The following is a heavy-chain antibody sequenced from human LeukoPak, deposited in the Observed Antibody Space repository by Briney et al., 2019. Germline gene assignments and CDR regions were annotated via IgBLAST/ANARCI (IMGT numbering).Heavy chain of an antibody. D-gene: IGHD6-13*01. CDR2: IYSGGST. V-gene: IGHV3-53*01. CDR3: ARRASSSWLLDY. CDR1: GFTVSSNY. Sequence: PGGSLRLSCAASGFTVSSNYMNWVRQAPGKGLEWVSVIYSGGSTYYADSVKGRFTISRDNSKNTLYLQMNSLRAEDTAVYYCARRASSSWLLDYWGQGTLVTVSS. J-gene: IGHJ4*02.